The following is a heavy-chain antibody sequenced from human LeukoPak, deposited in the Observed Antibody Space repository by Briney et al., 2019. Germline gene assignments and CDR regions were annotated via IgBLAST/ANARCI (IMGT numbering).Heavy chain of an antibody. CDR1: GDSISSGSYY. CDR3: ARIINTGIYGRGWFDR. J-gene: IGHJ5*02. D-gene: IGHD1-26*01. Sequence: SETLSLTCSVPGDSISSGSYYWGWVRQPPGKCLEWIGSIYYDGSPYYSPSLQGRVTISIDTSKNQFSLQLNSVTAADTAVYSCARIINTGIYGRGWFDRWGQGTLVTVSS. V-gene: IGHV4-39*07. CDR2: IYYDGSP.